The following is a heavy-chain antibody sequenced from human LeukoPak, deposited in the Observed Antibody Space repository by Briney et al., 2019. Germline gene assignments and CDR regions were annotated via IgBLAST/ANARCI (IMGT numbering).Heavy chain of an antibody. J-gene: IGHJ2*01. V-gene: IGHV4-4*07. Sequence: SKTLSLTCTVSGGSISSYYWSWIRQPAGKGLEWIGRIYTSGSTNYNPSLKSRVTMSVDTSKNQFSLKLSSVTAADTAVYYCARGERGIAVAGSYWYFDLWGRGTLVTVSS. CDR1: GGSISSYY. D-gene: IGHD6-19*01. CDR2: IYTSGST. CDR3: ARGERGIAVAGSYWYFDL.